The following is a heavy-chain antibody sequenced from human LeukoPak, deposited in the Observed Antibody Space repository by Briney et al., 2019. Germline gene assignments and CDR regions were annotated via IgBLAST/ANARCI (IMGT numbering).Heavy chain of an antibody. D-gene: IGHD6-19*01. CDR2: ISYDGSNK. CDR3: ARDEGEGIAVAAYGGEDY. CDR1: GFTFSSYA. Sequence: GGSLRLSCAASGFTFSSYAMHWVRQAPGKGLEWVAVISYDGSNKYYADSVKGRFTISRDNSKNTLYLQMDSLRAEDTAVYYCARDEGEGIAVAAYGGEDYWGQGTLVTVSS. V-gene: IGHV3-30-3*01. J-gene: IGHJ4*02.